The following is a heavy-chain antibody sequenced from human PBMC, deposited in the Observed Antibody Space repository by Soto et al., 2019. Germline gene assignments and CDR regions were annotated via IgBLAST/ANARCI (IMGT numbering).Heavy chain of an antibody. CDR3: ASCPLGTEYLLYCHMDV. Sequence: QVQLQESGPGLVTPSETLSLTCTVCGGSITSDSWSWIGQPPGGGLEYIGFIYYNGRSSYNTSLNSRVTISLDTAEKQFSLELTSVTAADTAVYYCASCPLGTEYLLYCHMDVWGRGTTVTVSS. CDR2: IYYNGRS. D-gene: IGHD2-2*01. CDR1: GGSITSDS. J-gene: IGHJ6*03. V-gene: IGHV4-59*01.